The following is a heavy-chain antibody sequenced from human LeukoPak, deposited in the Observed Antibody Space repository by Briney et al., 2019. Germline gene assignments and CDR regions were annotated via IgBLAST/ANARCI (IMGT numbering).Heavy chain of an antibody. CDR3: ARDRSYGAHLFWFDP. D-gene: IGHD4-17*01. V-gene: IGHV4-39*07. Sequence: SETLSLTCTVSGGSISSSSYYWGWIRQPPGKGLEWIGSIYYSGSTYYNPSLKGRVTISVDTSKNQFSLKLSSVTAADTAVYYCARDRSYGAHLFWFDPWGQGTLVTVSS. J-gene: IGHJ5*02. CDR2: IYYSGST. CDR1: GGSISSSSYY.